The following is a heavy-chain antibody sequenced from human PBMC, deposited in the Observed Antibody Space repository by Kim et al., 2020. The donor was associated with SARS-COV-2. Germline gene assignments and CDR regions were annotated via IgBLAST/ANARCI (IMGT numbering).Heavy chain of an antibody. J-gene: IGHJ4*02. V-gene: IGHV5-51*01. D-gene: IGHD3-9*01. Sequence: RNSPSFQGQVTISADKSISTAYLQWSSLKASDTAMYYCARPSLRYFDIDYWGQGTLVTVSS. CDR3: ARPSLRYFDIDY.